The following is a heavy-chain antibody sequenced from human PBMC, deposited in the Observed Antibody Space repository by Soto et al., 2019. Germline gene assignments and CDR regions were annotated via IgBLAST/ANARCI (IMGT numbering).Heavy chain of an antibody. V-gene: IGHV4-34*01. D-gene: IGHD1-26*01. CDR3: ARDLVGAFVGFDY. CDR1: GGSFSGYY. J-gene: IGHJ4*02. CDR2: INHSGST. Sequence: SETLSLTCAVYGGSFSGYYWSWIRQPPGKGLEWIGEINHSGSTNYNPSLKSRVTISVDTSKNQFSLKLSSVTAADTAVYYCARDLVGAFVGFDYWGQGTLVTVSS.